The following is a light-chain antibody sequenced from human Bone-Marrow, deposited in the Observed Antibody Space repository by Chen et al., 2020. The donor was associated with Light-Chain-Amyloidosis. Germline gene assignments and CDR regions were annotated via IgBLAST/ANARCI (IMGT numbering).Light chain of an antibody. J-gene: IGLJ2*01. V-gene: IGLV2-8*01. Sequence: QSALTQPPPASGSPGQPVTTPCTGNSSAVGGYDSVSWYQQHPGKVPKVVIYEVSKRPSGVPDRFSGSKSGNTASLTVSGLQAEDEADYYCCSYAGSNNLLFGGGTKLTVL. CDR1: SSAVGGYDS. CDR3: CSYAGSNNLL. CDR2: EVS.